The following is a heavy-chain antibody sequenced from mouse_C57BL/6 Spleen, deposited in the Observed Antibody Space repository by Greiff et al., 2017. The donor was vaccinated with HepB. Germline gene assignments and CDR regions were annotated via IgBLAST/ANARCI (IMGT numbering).Heavy chain of an antibody. CDR3: ARDPYYSNSCAY. CDR2: ISYDGSN. D-gene: IGHD2-5*01. CDR1: GYSITSGYY. Sequence: EVKLMESGPGLVKPSQSLSLTCSVTGYSITSGYYWNWIRQFPGNKLEWMGYISYDGSNNYNPSLKNRISITRDTSKNQFFLKLNSVTTEDTATYYCARDPYYSNSCAYWGQGTLVTVSA. J-gene: IGHJ3*01. V-gene: IGHV3-6*01.